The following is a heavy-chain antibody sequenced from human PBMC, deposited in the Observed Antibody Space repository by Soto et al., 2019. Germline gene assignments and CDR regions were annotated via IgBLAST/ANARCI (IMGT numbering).Heavy chain of an antibody. CDR2: FDPEDGET. V-gene: IGHV1-24*01. D-gene: IGHD3-10*01. Sequence: QVQLVQSGAEVKKPGASVKVSCKVSGYTLTELSMHWVRQAPGKGLEWMGGFDPEDGETIHAQKFQGRVTMTEDTSTDTAYMELRSLRAEDTAVYYCATAEHYYGSGSYWGWFDPWGQGTLVTVSS. CDR1: GYTLTELS. J-gene: IGHJ5*02. CDR3: ATAEHYYGSGSYWGWFDP.